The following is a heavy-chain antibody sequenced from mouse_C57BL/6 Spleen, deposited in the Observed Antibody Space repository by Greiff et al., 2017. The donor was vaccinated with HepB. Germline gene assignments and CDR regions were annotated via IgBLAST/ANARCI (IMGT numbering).Heavy chain of an antibody. CDR3: TRKDYGYDVFAY. CDR2: IDPETGGT. D-gene: IGHD2-2*01. V-gene: IGHV1-15*01. Sequence: QVQLKQSGAELVRPGASVTLSCKASGYTFTDYEMHWVKQTPVHGLEWIGAIDPETGGTAYNQKFKGKAILTADKSSSTAYMELRSLTSEDSAVDYCTRKDYGYDVFAYWGQGTLVTVSA. J-gene: IGHJ3*01. CDR1: GYTFTDYE.